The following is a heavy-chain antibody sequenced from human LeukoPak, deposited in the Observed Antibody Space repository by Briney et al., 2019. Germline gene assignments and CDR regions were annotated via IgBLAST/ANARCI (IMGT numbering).Heavy chain of an antibody. CDR3: ARDLTQYSSSDYYYGVDV. V-gene: IGHV3-66*01. CDR1: GFTVSSNY. J-gene: IGHJ6*02. Sequence: GGSLRLSCAASGFTVSSNYMSWVRQAPGKGLEWVSVIYSGGSTYYADSVKGRFTISRDNSKNTLYLQMNSLRAEDTAVYYCARDLTQYSSSDYYYGVDVWGQGTTVTVSS. CDR2: IYSGGST. D-gene: IGHD6-13*01.